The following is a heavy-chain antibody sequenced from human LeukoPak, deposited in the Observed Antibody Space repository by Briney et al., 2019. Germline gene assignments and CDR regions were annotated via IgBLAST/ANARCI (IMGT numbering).Heavy chain of an antibody. CDR3: ATSPGIAVAGKKFYFQH. Sequence: ASVKVSCKASGYTFTSYAMNWVRQAPGQGLEWMGWINTDTGNPTYAQGFTGRFVFSLDTSVSTAYLQISSLKAEDTAVYYCATSPGIAVAGKKFYFQHWGQGTLATVSS. CDR1: GYTFTSYA. D-gene: IGHD6-19*01. V-gene: IGHV7-4-1*02. CDR2: INTDTGNP. J-gene: IGHJ1*01.